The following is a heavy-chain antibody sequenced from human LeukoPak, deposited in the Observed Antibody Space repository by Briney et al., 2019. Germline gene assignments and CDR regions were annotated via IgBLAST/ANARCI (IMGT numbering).Heavy chain of an antibody. CDR1: GGSISSGDYY. CDR3: ARSRDGYNRGAFDI. D-gene: IGHD5-24*01. V-gene: IGHV4-30-4*08. Sequence: SETLSLTCTVSGGSISSGDYYWSWIRQPPGKGLEWIGYIYYSGSTYYNPSLKSRVTISVDTSKNQFSLKLSSVTAADTAVYYCARSRDGYNRGAFDIWGQGTMVIVSS. J-gene: IGHJ3*02. CDR2: IYYSGST.